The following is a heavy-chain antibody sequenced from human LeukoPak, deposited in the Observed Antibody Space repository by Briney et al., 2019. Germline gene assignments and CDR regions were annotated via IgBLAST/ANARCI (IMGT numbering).Heavy chain of an antibody. V-gene: IGHV3-48*02. D-gene: IGHD1-14*01. J-gene: IGHJ4*02. CDR3: ATDSFSDPKYKPLFEY. CDR1: GFTFSSYR. CDR2: ISGSSSDI. Sequence: GGSLRLSCACSGFTFSSYRMNWLRQAPGKGLEWLSYISGSSSDIKYADSVKGRFTISRDNAKNSLSLQMNSLRDEDTAVYYCATDSFSDPKYKPLFEYWGQGTLVTVSS.